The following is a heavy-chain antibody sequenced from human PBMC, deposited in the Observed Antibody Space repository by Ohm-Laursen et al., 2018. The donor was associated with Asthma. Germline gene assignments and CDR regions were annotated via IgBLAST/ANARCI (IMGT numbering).Heavy chain of an antibody. J-gene: IGHJ3*02. CDR3: ARDIGYYDSSGYYSYAFDI. CDR1: GYTFSRYS. V-gene: IGHV3-21*01. Sequence: SLRLSCAAPGYTFSRYSIRWVRQIPGKGLEWVASISTASSFIYYADSVRGRFTTSRDNARNSVYLQMNSLRAEDTAVNYCARDIGYYDSSGYYSYAFDIWGQGTMVTVSS. CDR2: ISTASSFI. D-gene: IGHD3-22*01.